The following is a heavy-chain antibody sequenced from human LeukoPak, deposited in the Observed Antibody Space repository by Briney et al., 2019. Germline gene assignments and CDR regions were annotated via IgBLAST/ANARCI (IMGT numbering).Heavy chain of an antibody. J-gene: IGHJ3*02. V-gene: IGHV3-21*01. CDR3: ARLGSGGTREDTFDI. Sequence: PGGSLRLSCAASEFTFSSYSMNWVRQTPGKGLEWVSSIGSSSSHIYYADSVKGPFTISRDNAKNSLYLQMNSLRAEDTAVYYCARLGSGGTREDTFDIWGQGTMVTVSS. CDR2: IGSSSSHI. CDR1: EFTFSSYS. D-gene: IGHD1-26*01.